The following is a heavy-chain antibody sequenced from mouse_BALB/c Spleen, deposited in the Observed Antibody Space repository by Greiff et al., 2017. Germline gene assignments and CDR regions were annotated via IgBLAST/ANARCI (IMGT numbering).Heavy chain of an antibody. J-gene: IGHJ2*01. CDR1: GYSITSGYY. CDR2: ISYDGSN. Sequence: DVKLQESGPGLVKPSQSLSLTCSVTGYSITSGYYWNWIRQFPGNKLEWMGYISYDGSNNYNPSLKNRISITRDTSKNQFFLKLNSVTTEDTATYYCARDEEGWGQGTTLTVSS. CDR3: ARDEEG. V-gene: IGHV3-6*02.